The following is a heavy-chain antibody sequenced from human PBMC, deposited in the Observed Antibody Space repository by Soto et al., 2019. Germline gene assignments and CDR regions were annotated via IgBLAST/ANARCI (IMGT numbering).Heavy chain of an antibody. CDR2: IHYSGST. CDR1: GDSITSTSYY. J-gene: IGHJ4*02. D-gene: IGHD6-13*01. V-gene: IGHV4-39*01. CDR3: ARRLFSSAWPSYFDY. Sequence: SETLSLTCTVSGDSITSTSYYWGWIRQPSGKGLEWIGCIHYSGSTYYNPSLRSRVTSSVDTSKNQFSLKVSSVTAADTAVYYCARRLFSSAWPSYFDYWGEGTLVTVSS.